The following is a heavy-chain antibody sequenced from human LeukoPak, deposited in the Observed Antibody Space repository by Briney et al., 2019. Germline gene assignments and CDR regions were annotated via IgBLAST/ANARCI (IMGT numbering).Heavy chain of an antibody. Sequence: GGSLRLSCAASGFTFSSYAMHWVRQAPGKGLEWVAVISYDGSNKYYADSVKGRLTISRDNSKNTLYLQMNSLRAEDTAVYYCARPTVTVEYYFDYWGQGTLVTVSS. V-gene: IGHV3-30*04. D-gene: IGHD4-17*01. CDR2: ISYDGSNK. CDR1: GFTFSSYA. CDR3: ARPTVTVEYYFDY. J-gene: IGHJ4*02.